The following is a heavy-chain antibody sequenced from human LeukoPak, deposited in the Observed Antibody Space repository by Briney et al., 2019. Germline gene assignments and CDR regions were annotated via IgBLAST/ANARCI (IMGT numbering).Heavy chain of an antibody. V-gene: IGHV1-46*01. CDR3: AREESGGYFDY. CDR2: INPSGSST. J-gene: IGHJ4*02. CDR1: GFTFTNYY. D-gene: IGHD2-8*02. Sequence: GASVKVSCKASGFTFTNYYMHWVRQAPGQGREWMGLINPSGSSTNYAQKFRGRVTMTRDTSTTTVYMELSSLRSEDTAVYYCAREESGGYFDYGGQGTLVTVSS.